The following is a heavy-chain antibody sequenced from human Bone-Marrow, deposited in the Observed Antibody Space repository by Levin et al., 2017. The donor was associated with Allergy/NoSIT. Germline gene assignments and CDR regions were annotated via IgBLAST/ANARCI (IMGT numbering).Heavy chain of an antibody. CDR2: INPSGGST. Sequence: GASVKVSCKASGYTFTSYYMHWVRQAPGQGLEWMGIINPSGGSTSYAQKFQGRVTMTRDTSTSTVYMELSSLRSEDTAVYYCASGGYCSSTSCSNLDYWGQGTLVTVSS. CDR1: GYTFTSYY. J-gene: IGHJ4*02. D-gene: IGHD2-2*01. V-gene: IGHV1-46*01. CDR3: ASGGYCSSTSCSNLDY.